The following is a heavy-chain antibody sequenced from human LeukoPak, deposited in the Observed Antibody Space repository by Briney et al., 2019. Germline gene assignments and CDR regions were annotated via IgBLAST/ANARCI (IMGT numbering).Heavy chain of an antibody. CDR1: GFTFSSYA. Sequence: GGSLRLSCGTFGFTFSSYAMSWVRQAPGKGLEWVGRIKSKTDGGTTDYAAPVKGRFTISRDDSKNTLYLQMNSLKTEDTTVYYCTTDEYYDIWLPDDYWGQGTLVTVSS. D-gene: IGHD3-9*01. CDR3: TTDEYYDIWLPDDY. CDR2: IKSKTDGGTT. V-gene: IGHV3-15*01. J-gene: IGHJ4*02.